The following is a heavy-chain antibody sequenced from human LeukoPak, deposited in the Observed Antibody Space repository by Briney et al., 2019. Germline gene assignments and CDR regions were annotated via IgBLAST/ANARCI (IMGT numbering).Heavy chain of an antibody. V-gene: IGHV1-2*02. CDR2: INPTSGAT. CDR1: GYTFTGYY. Sequence: ASVKVSCKASGYTFTGYYIHWVRQAPRQGLEWMGWINPTSGATNYAQKFQGRVTMTRDTSISTAYMELNSLRSDDTGLYYCARGVVAATFYYYMDVWGKGTTVTVSS. CDR3: ARGVVAATFYYYMDV. J-gene: IGHJ6*03. D-gene: IGHD2-15*01.